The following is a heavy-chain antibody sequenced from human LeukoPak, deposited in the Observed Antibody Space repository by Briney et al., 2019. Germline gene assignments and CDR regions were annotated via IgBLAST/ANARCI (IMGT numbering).Heavy chain of an antibody. CDR3: ARRPIVVVVAATPNGMDV. Sequence: GESLKISCKGSGYSFTSYWISWVRQMPGKGLEWMGRIDPSDSYTNYSPSFQGHVTISADKSIITAYLKWSSLKASDTAMYYCARRPIVVVVAATPNGMDVWGQGTTVTVSS. CDR1: GYSFTSYW. D-gene: IGHD2-15*01. CDR2: IDPSDSYT. J-gene: IGHJ6*02. V-gene: IGHV5-10-1*01.